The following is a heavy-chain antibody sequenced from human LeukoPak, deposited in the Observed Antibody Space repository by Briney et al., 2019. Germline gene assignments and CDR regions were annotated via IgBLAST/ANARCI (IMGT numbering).Heavy chain of an antibody. V-gene: IGHV3-48*03. CDR3: ARGGRTGYSSGWFDP. CDR1: GFTFSSYE. Sequence: GGSLRLSCAASGFTFSSYEMNWVRQAPGKGLEWVSYISSSGSTIYYADSVKGRFTISRDNAKNSLYLQMNSLRAEDTAVYYCARGGRTGYSSGWFDPWGQGTLVTVSS. J-gene: IGHJ5*02. D-gene: IGHD6-19*01. CDR2: ISSSGSTI.